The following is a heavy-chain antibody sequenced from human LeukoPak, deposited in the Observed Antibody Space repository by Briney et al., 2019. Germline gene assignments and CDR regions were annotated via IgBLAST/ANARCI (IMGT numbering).Heavy chain of an antibody. CDR1: GFTFSSYG. J-gene: IGHJ4*02. Sequence: GGSLRLSCAASGFTFSSYGMSWVRQAPGKGLEWVSGISSRGDSTYYADSVKGRFTISRDNSKNTLYLQMNSLRAEDTAVYYCAKDPGDSSGFIYWGQGTLVTVSS. D-gene: IGHD3-22*01. CDR3: AKDPGDSSGFIY. CDR2: ISSRGDST. V-gene: IGHV3-23*01.